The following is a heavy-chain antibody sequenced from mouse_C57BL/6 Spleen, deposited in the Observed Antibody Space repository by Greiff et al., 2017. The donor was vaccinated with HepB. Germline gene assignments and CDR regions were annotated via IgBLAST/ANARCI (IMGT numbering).Heavy chain of an antibody. CDR3: ASQTAFYAMDY. CDR1: GYTFTSYW. V-gene: IGHV1-59*01. CDR2: IDPSDSYT. D-gene: IGHD3-2*01. J-gene: IGHJ4*01. Sequence: QVQLKQPGAELVRPGTSVKLSCKASGYTFTSYWTHWVKQRPGQGLEWIGVIDPSDSYTNYNQKFKGKATLTVDTSSSTAYMQLSSLTSEDSAVYYCASQTAFYAMDYWGQGTSVTVSS.